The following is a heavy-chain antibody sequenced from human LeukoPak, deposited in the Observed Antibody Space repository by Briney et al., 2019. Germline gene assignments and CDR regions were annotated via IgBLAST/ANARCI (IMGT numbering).Heavy chain of an antibody. CDR2: ISSSSSYT. CDR1: GFTFSDYY. Sequence: PGGSLRLSCAASGFTFSDYYMSWIRQAPGKGLEWVSYISSSSSYTNYADSVKGRFTISRDNAKNSLYLQMNSLRAEDTAVYYCATGRYFDWLLCNYWGQGTLVTVSS. J-gene: IGHJ4*02. D-gene: IGHD3-9*01. V-gene: IGHV3-11*05. CDR3: ATGRYFDWLLCNY.